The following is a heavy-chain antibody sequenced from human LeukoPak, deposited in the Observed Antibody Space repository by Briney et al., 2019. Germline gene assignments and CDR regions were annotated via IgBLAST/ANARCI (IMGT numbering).Heavy chain of an antibody. D-gene: IGHD3-10*01. CDR3: ARSHGSGSYYNLNDY. J-gene: IGHJ4*02. Sequence: SETLSLTCAVYGGSFSGYYWSWIRQPPGKGLEWIGYIYYSGSTNYNPSLRSRVTISVDTSKNQFSLKLSSVTAADTAVYYCARSHGSGSYYNLNDYWGQGTLVTVSS. V-gene: IGHV4-59*01. CDR1: GGSFSGYY. CDR2: IYYSGST.